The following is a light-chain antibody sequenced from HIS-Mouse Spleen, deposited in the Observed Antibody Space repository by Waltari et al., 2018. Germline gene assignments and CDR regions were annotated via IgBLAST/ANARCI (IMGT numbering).Light chain of an antibody. CDR2: EVS. CDR3: SSYAGSNNVV. Sequence: QSALTQPPSASGSPGQSVTISCTGTSSDVGGYNSLSWYQQHPGKSPKLMIYEVSKRPSGVPDRFSGSKSGNTASLTVSGLQAEDEADYYCSSYAGSNNVVFGGGTKLTVL. V-gene: IGLV2-8*01. CDR1: SSDVGGYNS. J-gene: IGLJ2*01.